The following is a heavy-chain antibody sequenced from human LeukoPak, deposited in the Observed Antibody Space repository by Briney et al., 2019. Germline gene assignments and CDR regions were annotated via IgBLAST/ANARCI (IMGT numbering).Heavy chain of an antibody. J-gene: IGHJ3*02. Sequence: GGSLRLSCAASGFTFSSYSMNWVRQAPGKGLEWVSSISSSSSYIYYADSVKGRFTISRDNAKNSLYLQMNSLRAEDTAVYYCASSRFLEWLAYDAFDIWGQGTMVTVSS. CDR1: GFTFSSYS. D-gene: IGHD3-3*01. V-gene: IGHV3-21*01. CDR3: ASSRFLEWLAYDAFDI. CDR2: ISSSSSYI.